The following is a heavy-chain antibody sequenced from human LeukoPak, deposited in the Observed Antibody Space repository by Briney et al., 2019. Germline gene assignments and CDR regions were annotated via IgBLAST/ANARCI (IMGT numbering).Heavy chain of an antibody. CDR2: IYYSGST. CDR1: GGSISSYY. J-gene: IGHJ4*02. D-gene: IGHD3-22*01. CDR3: ARGFDSSGYYQY. Sequence: SETLSLTCSVSGGSISSYYWSWIRQPPGKGLEWIGYIYYSGSTNYSPSLKSRVTISVDTSKNQFSLKLSSVTAADTAVYYCARGFDSSGYYQYWGQGTLVTVSS. V-gene: IGHV4-59*12.